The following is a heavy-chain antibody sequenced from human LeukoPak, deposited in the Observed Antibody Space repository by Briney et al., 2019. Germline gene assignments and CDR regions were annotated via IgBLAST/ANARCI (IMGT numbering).Heavy chain of an antibody. CDR1: AGSFSGYY. D-gene: IGHD3-10*01. V-gene: IGHV4-34*01. Sequence: SETLSLTCAVYAGSFSGYYWSWIRQPPGKGLEWIGEINHSGSTNYNPSLKSRVTISVDTSKNQFSLKLSSVTAADTAVYYCAGRYGSGSYYRFYYYYGMDVWGQGTTVTVSS. CDR3: AGRYGSGSYYRFYYYYGMDV. CDR2: INHSGST. J-gene: IGHJ6*02.